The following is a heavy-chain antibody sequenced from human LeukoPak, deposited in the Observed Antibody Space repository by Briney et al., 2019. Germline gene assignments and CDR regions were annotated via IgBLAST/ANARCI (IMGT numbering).Heavy chain of an antibody. D-gene: IGHD3-10*01. CDR3: AREGRFGELLIRHDAFDI. CDR2: ISRSGSTK. CDR1: GFTFSDYN. Sequence: GGSLRLSCAASGFTFSDYNMRWIRQAPGKGLEWVSSISRSGSTKYYADSVKGRFTISRDNAKNTLYLQMNSLRAEDTAVYYCAREGRFGELLIRHDAFDIWGQGTMVTVSS. J-gene: IGHJ3*02. V-gene: IGHV3-11*04.